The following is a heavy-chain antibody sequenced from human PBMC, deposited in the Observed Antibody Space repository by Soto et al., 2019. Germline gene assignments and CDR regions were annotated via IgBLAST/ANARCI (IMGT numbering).Heavy chain of an antibody. D-gene: IGHD6-19*01. CDR2: IVVGSGNT. Sequence: SVKVSCKASGFTFTSSAVQGVRQSRGQRLEWIGWIVVGSGNTNYAQKFQERVTITRDMSTSTAYMELSSLRSEDTAVYYCAAEVTVAATEKFDYWGQGTLVTVSS. J-gene: IGHJ4*02. V-gene: IGHV1-58*01. CDR1: GFTFTSSA. CDR3: AAEVTVAATEKFDY.